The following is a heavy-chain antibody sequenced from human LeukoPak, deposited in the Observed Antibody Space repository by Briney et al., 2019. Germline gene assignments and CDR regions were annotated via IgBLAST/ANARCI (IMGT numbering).Heavy chain of an antibody. J-gene: IGHJ4*02. CDR2: IGSNGDNT. CDR1: GFTFSTYV. V-gene: IGHV3-64D*06. CDR3: VRGTGY. Sequence: PGGSLRLTCSVSGFTFSTYVMHWVRQAPGKGLEYVSAIGSNGDNTYYADSVKGRFTTSRDNSKNTLYLQMSSLRADDTAVYYCVRGTGYWGQGTLVTVSS.